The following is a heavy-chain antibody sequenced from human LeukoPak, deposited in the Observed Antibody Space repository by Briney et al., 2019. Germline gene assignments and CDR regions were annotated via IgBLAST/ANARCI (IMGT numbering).Heavy chain of an antibody. V-gene: IGHV4-59*12. J-gene: IGHJ4*02. CDR1: GGSIINYY. CDR2: IFYSGST. D-gene: IGHD5-24*01. Sequence: PSETLSLTCTVSGGSIINYYWSWIRQPPGKGLEWIGYIFYSGSTNYNPSLKSRVTMSVDTSKNQFSLKLSSVTPEDTAVYYCSRGWLQQGFDYWGQGTLVTVSS. CDR3: SRGWLQQGFDY.